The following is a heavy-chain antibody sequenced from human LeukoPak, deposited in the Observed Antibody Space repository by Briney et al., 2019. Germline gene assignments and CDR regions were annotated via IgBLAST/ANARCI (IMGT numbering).Heavy chain of an antibody. CDR1: GYIFSNYG. J-gene: IGHJ3*02. D-gene: IGHD2-2*01. V-gene: IGHV1-18*01. CDR3: VRDVVVASGARTLDI. CDR2: ISLYNGDT. Sequence: ASVKVSCKASGYIFSNYGVSWVRQAPGQGLEWMAWISLYNGDTKYAHKYQGRVTMTTDTSTSTASMELRSLRSDDTAVYYCVRDVVVASGARTLDIWGQGTLVTVSS.